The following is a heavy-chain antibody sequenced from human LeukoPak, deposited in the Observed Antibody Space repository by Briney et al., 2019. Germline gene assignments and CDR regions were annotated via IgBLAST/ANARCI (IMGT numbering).Heavy chain of an antibody. J-gene: IGHJ6*03. Sequence: PGGSLRLSCAASGFTFSSYGMSWVRQAPGKGLEWVSAISGSGGSTYYADSVKGRFTISRDNSKNTLYLQMNSLRAEDTAVYYCAKHSGAGSSDYYYYYMDVWGKGTTVTISS. CDR3: AKHSGAGSSDYYYYYMDV. CDR2: ISGSGGST. CDR1: GFTFSSYG. D-gene: IGHD6-19*01. V-gene: IGHV3-23*01.